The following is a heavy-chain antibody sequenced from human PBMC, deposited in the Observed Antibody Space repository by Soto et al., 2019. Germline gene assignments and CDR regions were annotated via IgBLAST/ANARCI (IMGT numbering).Heavy chain of an antibody. Sequence: PGGSLRLSCAASGFTFSNYGMHWARQAPGKGLEWVAAILYDGSNKYYADSVKGRFTISRDNAKNSLYLQMNSLRAEDTAVYYCARVLVFYGGFDPWGQGTLVTVSS. CDR2: ILYDGSNK. V-gene: IGHV3-33*01. CDR1: GFTFSNYG. D-gene: IGHD2-21*02. CDR3: ARVLVFYGGFDP. J-gene: IGHJ5*02.